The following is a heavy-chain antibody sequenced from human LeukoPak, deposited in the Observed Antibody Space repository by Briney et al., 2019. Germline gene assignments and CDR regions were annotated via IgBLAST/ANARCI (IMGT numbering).Heavy chain of an antibody. D-gene: IGHD7-27*01. CDR3: AKSQITDPNALGAV. Sequence: GGSLRLSCAASGFTFSSYAMSWVRQAPGKGLKWVAFIRHDGSKRYYADSVKGRFTISRDNSKNTLYLQMNSLRAEDAAVYYCAKSQITDPNALGAVWGKGTTVTVSS. CDR2: IRHDGSKR. CDR1: GFTFSSYA. J-gene: IGHJ6*04. V-gene: IGHV3-30*02.